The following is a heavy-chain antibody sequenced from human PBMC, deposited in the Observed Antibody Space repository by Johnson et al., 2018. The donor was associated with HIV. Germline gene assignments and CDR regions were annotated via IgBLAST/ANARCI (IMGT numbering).Heavy chain of an antibody. J-gene: IGHJ3*02. CDR3: ARGKYCTNGVCYTKGAFDI. D-gene: IGHD2-8*01. V-gene: IGHV3-7*03. Sequence: VQLVESGGGLVQPGGSLRLSCAGSGFTFSTYNMHWVRHAPGKGLEWVANIKKDGSEKYYVASVKGRLTISRDNAKNSLYLQMNSLRGEDTALYYCARGKYCTNGVCYTKGAFDIWGQGTMVTVSS. CDR1: GFTFSTYN. CDR2: IKKDGSEK.